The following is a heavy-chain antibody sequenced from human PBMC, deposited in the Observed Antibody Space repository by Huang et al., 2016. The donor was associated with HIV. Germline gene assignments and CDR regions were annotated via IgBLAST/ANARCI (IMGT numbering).Heavy chain of an antibody. CDR3: ARTAYSYGFRQGYNWFDP. D-gene: IGHD5-18*01. CDR2: IIPIFGTA. CDR1: GGTFSSYA. Sequence: QVLLVQSGAEVRKPGSSVKVSCTAVGGTFSSYAISWVRQAPCKGRGWMGVIIPIFGTANYTQKFQGRVTITVDESTNTGYMELTRLTSEDTAVYYCARTAYSYGFRQGYNWFDPWGQGTPVTVSS. V-gene: IGHV1-69*13. J-gene: IGHJ5*02.